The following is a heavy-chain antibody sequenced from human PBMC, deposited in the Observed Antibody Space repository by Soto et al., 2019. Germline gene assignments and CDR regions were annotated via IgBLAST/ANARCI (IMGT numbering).Heavy chain of an antibody. Sequence: PGESLKISCKGSGYSFTSYWIGWVRQMPGKGLEWMGIIYPGDSDTRYSPSFQGQVTISADKSISTAYLQWSSLKASDTAMYYCARLASYDFWSGYYGPFDYWGQGTLVTVSS. D-gene: IGHD3-3*01. J-gene: IGHJ4*02. CDR1: GYSFTSYW. V-gene: IGHV5-51*01. CDR2: IYPGDSDT. CDR3: ARLASYDFWSGYYGPFDY.